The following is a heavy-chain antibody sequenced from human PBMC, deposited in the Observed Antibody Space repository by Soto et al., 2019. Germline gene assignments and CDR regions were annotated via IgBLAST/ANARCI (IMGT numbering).Heavy chain of an antibody. CDR3: ARHFLGQARQRLFVDY. CDR2: VSYSGRT. D-gene: IGHD3-3*01. J-gene: IGHJ4*02. CDR1: GASLKDFS. V-gene: IGHV4-59*08. Sequence: QVQLRESGPGLVRPSETVSVSCSVSGASLKDFSWNWIRQPPGRGLEWIGYVSYSGRTTYSPSLKSRVTISLDTSKNAFSLNLTSMTAADTAIYYCARHFLGQARQRLFVDYWGQGTLATVSS.